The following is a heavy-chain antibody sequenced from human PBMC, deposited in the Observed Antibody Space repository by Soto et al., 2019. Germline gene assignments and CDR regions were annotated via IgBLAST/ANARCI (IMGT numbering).Heavy chain of an antibody. CDR1: GYTFTSYA. D-gene: IGHD2-2*01. CDR3: ARGGGFFVSGGIVVVPAEYYFDY. J-gene: IGHJ4*02. V-gene: IGHV1-3*01. Sequence: ASVKVSCKASGYTFTSYAMHWVRQAPGQRLEWMGWINAGNGNTKYSQKFQGRVTITRETSASTAYMELSSLRSEDTAVYYCARGGGFFVSGGIVVVPAEYYFDYWGQGTLVTVSS. CDR2: INAGNGNT.